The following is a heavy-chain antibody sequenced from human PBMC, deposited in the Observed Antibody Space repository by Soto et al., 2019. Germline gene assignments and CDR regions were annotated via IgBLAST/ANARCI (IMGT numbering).Heavy chain of an antibody. J-gene: IGHJ4*02. Sequence: PSETQSLTCTVAGGSIDSYYWTWIRQPPGKGLEWIGYMNYIGNTNYNPSLKSRVTTSIDTSKNQFSLKLSSVTAADTAIYYCARDFYGDSVDYWGQGTLVTVSS. CDR1: GGSIDSYY. D-gene: IGHD4-17*01. V-gene: IGHV4-59*01. CDR2: MNYIGNT. CDR3: ARDFYGDSVDY.